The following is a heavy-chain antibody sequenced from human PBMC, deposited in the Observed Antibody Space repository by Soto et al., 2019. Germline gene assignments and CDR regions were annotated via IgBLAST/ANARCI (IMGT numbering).Heavy chain of an antibody. CDR3: ARDLSVVFDY. D-gene: IGHD2-15*01. J-gene: IGHJ4*02. CDR2: ITDSGAAS. CDR1: GFTFNKYA. V-gene: IGHV3-23*01. Sequence: LSCTASGFTFNKYAMSWVRQAPGKGLEWVSAITDSGAASHYADSVKGRFTVSRDNSKNTLYLQMNSLRADDTAVYYCARDLSVVFDYWGQGTLVTVSS.